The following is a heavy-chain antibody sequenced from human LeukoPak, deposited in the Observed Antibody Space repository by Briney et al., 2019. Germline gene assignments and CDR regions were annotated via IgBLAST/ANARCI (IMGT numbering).Heavy chain of an antibody. CDR3: ARASGSSWYERRLHAYYYYMDV. V-gene: IGHV4-39*07. CDR2: IDYSGST. Sequence: SETLSLTCTVSGGSIISTTYYWGWIRQPPGEGLEWIGSIDYSGSTYYNPSLKSRVTISVDTSKNQFSLNLSSVTAADTAVYSCARASGSSWYERRLHAYYYYMDVWGKGTTVTVSS. J-gene: IGHJ6*03. D-gene: IGHD6-13*01. CDR1: GGSIISTTYY.